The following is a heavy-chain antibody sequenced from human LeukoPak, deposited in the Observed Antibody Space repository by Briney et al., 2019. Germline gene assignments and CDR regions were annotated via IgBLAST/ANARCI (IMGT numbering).Heavy chain of an antibody. V-gene: IGHV4-59*01. CDR3: ARERAAAGTSDY. D-gene: IGHD6-13*01. CDR2: IYYSGST. Sequence: SETLSLTCTVSGGSISSYYWSWIRQPPGKGLEWIGYIYYSGSTNYNPSLKSRVTISVDTSKNQFSLKLSSVTAADTAVYYCARERAAAGTSDYWGQGTLVTVSS. CDR1: GGSISSYY. J-gene: IGHJ4*02.